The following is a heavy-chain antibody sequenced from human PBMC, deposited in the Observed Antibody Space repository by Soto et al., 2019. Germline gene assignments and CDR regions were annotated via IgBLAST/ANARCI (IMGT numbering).Heavy chain of an antibody. V-gene: IGHV1-18*01. CDR1: GYTLTSYG. CDR2: ISAYNGNT. Sequence: ASVKVSCKASGYTLTSYGISWVRQAPGQGLGWMGWISAYNGNTNYAQKLQGRVTMTTDTSTSTAYMERRSLRSDDTAVYYCARDWAAAGPRSQGATTAYPSHSCSCVDTGCSWRCLW. J-gene: IGHJ2*01. D-gene: IGHD6-13*01. CDR3: ARDWAAAGPRSQGATTAYPSHSCSCVDTGCSWRCL.